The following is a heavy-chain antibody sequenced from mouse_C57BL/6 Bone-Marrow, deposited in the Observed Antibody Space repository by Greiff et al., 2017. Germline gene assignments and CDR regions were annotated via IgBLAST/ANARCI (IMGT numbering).Heavy chain of an antibody. J-gene: IGHJ2*01. CDR2: IHTSDSDT. Sequence: QVQLLQSGAELVKPGASVKVSCKASGYTFTSYWMHWVKQRPGQGLEWIGRIHTSDSDTNYNQQFKGKATMTVDKSSSTAYMQLSSLTSEYSAVYNCAIRGRDFDYWGQGTTLTVSS. CDR3: AIRGRDFDY. V-gene: IGHV1-74*01. D-gene: IGHD1-1*01. CDR1: GYTFTSYW.